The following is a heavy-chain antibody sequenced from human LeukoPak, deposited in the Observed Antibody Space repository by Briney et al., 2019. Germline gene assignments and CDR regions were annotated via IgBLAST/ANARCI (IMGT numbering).Heavy chain of an antibody. J-gene: IGHJ6*03. V-gene: IGHV1-69*06. Sequence: GSSVKVSCKASGGTFISYVISWVRQAPGQGLEWMGGIIPIFGTANYAQKFQGRVTITADKSTSTAYMELSSLRSEDTAVYYCARHPTTWGNYYGSGAHQNYYYYYMDVWGKGTTVTISS. CDR3: ARHPTTWGNYYGSGAHQNYYYYYMDV. CDR2: IIPIFGTA. D-gene: IGHD3-10*01. CDR1: GGTFISYV.